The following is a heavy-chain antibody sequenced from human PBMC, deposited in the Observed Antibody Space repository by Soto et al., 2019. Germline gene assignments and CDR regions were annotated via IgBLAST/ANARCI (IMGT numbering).Heavy chain of an antibody. CDR1: GGSISSGGYY. J-gene: IGHJ6*03. D-gene: IGHD2-15*01. Sequence: SETLSLTCTVSGGSISSGGYYWSWIRQHPGKGLEWIGYIYYSGSTYYNPSLKSRVTISVDTSKNQFSLKLSSVTAADAAVYYCARDVGFCSGGSCYSILGYMDVWGKGTTVTVSS. V-gene: IGHV4-31*03. CDR3: ARDVGFCSGGSCYSILGYMDV. CDR2: IYYSGST.